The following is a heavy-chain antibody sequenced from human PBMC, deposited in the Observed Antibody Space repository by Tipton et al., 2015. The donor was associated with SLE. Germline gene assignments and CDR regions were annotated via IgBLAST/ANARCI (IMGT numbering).Heavy chain of an antibody. Sequence: TLSLTCTVSGDSINSDGYFWTWIRQPPGKGLEWIGYIYYSGSTYYNPSLQSRLTMSVDTSRNQFSLKLTSVTAADTAVYYCARGRRGYTAYVVPDYWGQGTQVTVSS. CDR3: ARGRRGYTAYVVPDY. CDR2: IYYSGST. V-gene: IGHV4-31*03. J-gene: IGHJ4*02. D-gene: IGHD5-12*01. CDR1: GDSINSDGYF.